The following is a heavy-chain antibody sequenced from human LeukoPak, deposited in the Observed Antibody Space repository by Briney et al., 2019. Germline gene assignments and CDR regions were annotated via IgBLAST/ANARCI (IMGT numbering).Heavy chain of an antibody. CDR2: ISSSSSTI. CDR3: ARDYSTFDY. Sequence: GGSLRLSCAASGFTFSSYWMSWVRQAPGKGLEWVSYISSSSSTIYYADSVKGRFTISRDNAKNSLYLQMNSLRAEDTAVYYCARDYSTFDYWGQGTLVTVSS. V-gene: IGHV3-48*01. D-gene: IGHD4-11*01. J-gene: IGHJ4*02. CDR1: GFTFSSYW.